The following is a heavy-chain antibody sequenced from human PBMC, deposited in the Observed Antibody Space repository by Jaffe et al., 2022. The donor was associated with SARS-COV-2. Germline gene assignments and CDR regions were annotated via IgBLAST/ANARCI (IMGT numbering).Heavy chain of an antibody. CDR2: MSFDGSIE. V-gene: IGHV3-30-3*01. Sequence: QVQLVESGGGVVQPGRSLRLSCAASGFTFSSYAMHWVRQAPGKGLEWVAIMSFDGSIEHYAESVKGRFTISRDNSKNTLYLQLNSLRAEDTAVYYCARGQSRMVENRYYGVDVWGQGTTVTVSS. CDR1: GFTFSSYA. D-gene: IGHD3-10*01. J-gene: IGHJ6*02. CDR3: ARGQSRMVENRYYGVDV.